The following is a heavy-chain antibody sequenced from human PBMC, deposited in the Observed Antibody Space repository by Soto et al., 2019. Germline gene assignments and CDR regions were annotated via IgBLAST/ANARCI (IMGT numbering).Heavy chain of an antibody. V-gene: IGHV3-9*01. D-gene: IGHD3-22*01. CDR3: AKGRGALTVVSNWFDP. Sequence: EVQLVESGGGLVQPGGSLRLSCAAFGFTFEDSAMHWIRQAPGKGLEWVSGINWNGGSTVYADSVKGRFTISRDNANTSLHLEMNSLKTEDTALYYCAKGRGALTVVSNWFDPWAQGTLVTVSS. CDR1: GFTFEDSA. J-gene: IGHJ5*02. CDR2: INWNGGST.